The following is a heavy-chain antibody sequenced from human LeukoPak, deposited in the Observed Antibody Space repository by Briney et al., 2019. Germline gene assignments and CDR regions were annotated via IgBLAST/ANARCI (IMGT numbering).Heavy chain of an antibody. CDR2: IWYDGSNE. J-gene: IGHJ4*02. Sequence: QTGGSLRLSCVASGFIFSNYGMHWVRQAPGKGLEWVAVIWYDGSNEYYADSVKGRFTISRDTSKNTLYLQMNSLRAEDTAVYYCARAYYYDVSVTSDYWGQGTLVTVSS. CDR1: GFIFSNYG. V-gene: IGHV3-33*01. CDR3: ARAYYYDVSVTSDY. D-gene: IGHD3-22*01.